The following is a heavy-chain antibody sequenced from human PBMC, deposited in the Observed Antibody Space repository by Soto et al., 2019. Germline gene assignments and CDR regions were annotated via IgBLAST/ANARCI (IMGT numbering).Heavy chain of an antibody. D-gene: IGHD1-1*01. CDR1: GGSFSGYY. CDR3: ATANWSHHYFDP. V-gene: IGHV4-34*01. Sequence: QVRLQQWGTGLLKSSETLSLTCAVYGGSFSGYYWSWLRQPPGKGLEWIGEINHSGSPNYNPSLKSRVTISVDTSKNQFSLKMTSVTAADTAVYYCATANWSHHYFDPWGQGTLVTDSS. CDR2: INHSGSP. J-gene: IGHJ5*02.